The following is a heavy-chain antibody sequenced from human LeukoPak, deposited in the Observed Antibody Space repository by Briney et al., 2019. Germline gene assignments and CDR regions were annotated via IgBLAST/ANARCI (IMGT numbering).Heavy chain of an antibody. J-gene: IGHJ4*02. Sequence: ASVNVSCKASGYNFIIYGISWVRQAPGQGLEWLGWISVDNGYTNRAQKLQDRLTMTTKRSTSTAYMELRGLRSDDTAVYFCARTVCSCDSCYSSDYWGQGTLVTVSS. CDR2: ISVDNGYT. V-gene: IGHV1-18*01. CDR3: ARTVCSCDSCYSSDY. D-gene: IGHD2-15*01. CDR1: GYNFIIYG.